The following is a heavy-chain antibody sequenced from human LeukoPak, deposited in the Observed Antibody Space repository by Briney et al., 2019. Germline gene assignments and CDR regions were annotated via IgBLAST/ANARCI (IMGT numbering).Heavy chain of an antibody. CDR2: VSDTGRT. CDR1: NGFSTHYY. CDR3: TKGYYEPFDV. J-gene: IGHJ4*02. D-gene: IGHD3-16*01. Sequence: PSETLSLTCTVSNGFSTHYYWNWIRQPPGKALEWIGCVSDTGRTTYNPSLKSRLTISVDTSKRQFSLTLTSLTAADTAVYYCTKGYYEPFDVWGQGILVTVSS. V-gene: IGHV4-59*01.